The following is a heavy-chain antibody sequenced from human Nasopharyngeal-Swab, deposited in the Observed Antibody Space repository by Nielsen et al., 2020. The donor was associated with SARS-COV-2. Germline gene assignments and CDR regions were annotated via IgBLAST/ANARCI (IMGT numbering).Heavy chain of an antibody. Sequence: GESLKISCAASGFTFSDYYMSWIRQAPGKGLEWVSYISSSSSYTNYADSVKGRFTISRDNAKNSLYLQMNSLRAEDTAVYYCARDSFSPDLYGGWYDNWGQGTLVTVSS. CDR3: ARDSFSPDLYGGWYDN. D-gene: IGHD6-19*01. CDR2: ISSSSSYT. J-gene: IGHJ4*02. CDR1: GFTFSDYY. V-gene: IGHV3-11*06.